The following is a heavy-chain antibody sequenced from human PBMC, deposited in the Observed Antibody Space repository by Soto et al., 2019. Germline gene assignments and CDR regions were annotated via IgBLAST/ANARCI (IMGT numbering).Heavy chain of an antibody. CDR1: GGSFSSRSYY. D-gene: IGHD6-19*01. CDR3: ARGRIAVAENLPDY. V-gene: IGHV4-39*01. CDR2: IYYSGSS. J-gene: IGHJ4*02. Sequence: PSETLSLTCTVSGGSFSSRSYYWGWIRQPPGKGLEWIGSIYYSGSSYYNPSLKSRVTISVDTSKLQFSLKLTSVTAADTAVYYRARGRIAVAENLPDYWGQGTLVTVSS.